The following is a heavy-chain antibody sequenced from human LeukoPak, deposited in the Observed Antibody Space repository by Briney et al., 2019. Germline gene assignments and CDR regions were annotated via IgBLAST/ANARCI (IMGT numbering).Heavy chain of an antibody. J-gene: IGHJ4*02. V-gene: IGHV5-51*01. CDR2: IYPGDSDT. CDR1: GFTFTSYW. CDR3: ARPPGYCSGGSCYGADY. Sequence: GESLKISCKGSGFTFTSYWIGWVRQMPGKGLEWMGIIYPGDSDTTYSPSFQGQVTISADKSISTAYLQWSSLKASDTAMYYCARPPGYCSGGSCYGADYWGQGTLVTVSS. D-gene: IGHD2-15*01.